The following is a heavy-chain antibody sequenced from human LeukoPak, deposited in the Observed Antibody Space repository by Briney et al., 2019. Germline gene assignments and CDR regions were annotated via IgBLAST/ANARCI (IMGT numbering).Heavy chain of an antibody. J-gene: IGHJ5*02. Sequence: QPGGSLRLSCAASGFTFSSYSMNWVRQAPGKGLEWVSYISSSSSTIYYADSVKGRFTISRDNAKNSLYLQMNSLRAEDTAVYYCARVPLTGTLGSWFDPWGQGTLVTVSS. CDR2: ISSSSSTI. CDR1: GFTFSSYS. CDR3: ARVPLTGTLGSWFDP. V-gene: IGHV3-48*01. D-gene: IGHD1-20*01.